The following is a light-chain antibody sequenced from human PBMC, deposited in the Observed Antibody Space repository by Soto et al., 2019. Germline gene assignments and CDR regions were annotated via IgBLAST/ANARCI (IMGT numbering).Light chain of an antibody. V-gene: IGKV3-20*01. Sequence: EVVLTQSPGTLSLSPGERATLSCRASQSVSSSYLAWYQQKPGQAPRLLIYGASSRATGIPDRISGSGSGTEFTLTISRLEPEDFAVYYCQQYDGSPRTFGQGTRVEIK. CDR2: GAS. CDR1: QSVSSSY. J-gene: IGKJ1*01. CDR3: QQYDGSPRT.